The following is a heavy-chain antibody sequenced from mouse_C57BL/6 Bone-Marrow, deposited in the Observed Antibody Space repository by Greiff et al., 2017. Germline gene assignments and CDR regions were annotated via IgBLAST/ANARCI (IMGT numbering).Heavy chain of an antibody. D-gene: IGHD1-1*01. CDR1: GYTFTSYW. Sequence: VQLQQPGAELVKPGASVKLSCKASGYTFTSYWMHWVKQRPGQGLEWIGMIHPNSGSTNYNEKFKSKATLTVDKSSSTAYMQLSSLTSEDSAVYYCARDGSSYWCFGVWGTGTTVTVSS. CDR3: ARDGSSYWCFGV. CDR2: IHPNSGST. V-gene: IGHV1-64*01. J-gene: IGHJ1*03.